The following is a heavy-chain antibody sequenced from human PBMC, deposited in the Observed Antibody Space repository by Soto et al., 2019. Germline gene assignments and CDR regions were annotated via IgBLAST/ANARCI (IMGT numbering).Heavy chain of an antibody. D-gene: IGHD3-10*01. Sequence: QVQLQESGPGLVKPSQTLSLTCTVTGGYISSGGYYWSWIRQHPGKGLEWIGYIYYSGSTYYNPSLKSRVTISVDTSKNQFSLKLSSVTAADTAVYYCARGVTMVRGVIHTPYFDYWGQGTLVTVSS. CDR1: GGYISSGGYY. V-gene: IGHV4-31*03. CDR2: IYYSGST. J-gene: IGHJ4*02. CDR3: ARGVTMVRGVIHTPYFDY.